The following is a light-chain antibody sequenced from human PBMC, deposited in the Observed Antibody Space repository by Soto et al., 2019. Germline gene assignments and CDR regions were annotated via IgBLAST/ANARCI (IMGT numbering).Light chain of an antibody. Sequence: EIVMTQSPATLSVSPGERATLSCRASQSVTSNLAWYQQKPGQAPRLLIYGASTRATRIPARFSGSGSATEFTLTISRLPSEAFAVYYCQQYNNWPYTFGQGTKLEIK. J-gene: IGKJ2*01. V-gene: IGKV3-15*01. CDR1: QSVTSN. CDR2: GAS. CDR3: QQYNNWPYT.